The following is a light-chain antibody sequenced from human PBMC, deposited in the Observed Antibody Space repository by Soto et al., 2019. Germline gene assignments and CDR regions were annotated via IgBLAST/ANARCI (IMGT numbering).Light chain of an antibody. Sequence: DIQMTQSPSSLSASVGDRVTITCRASQSISSSLNWYQQKPGKAPMLLIYAASNLQSGVPSGFSGSGSGTDFTLTISSLQPEDFATYYCQQSYSTPYTFGQGTILEIK. V-gene: IGKV1-39*01. CDR1: QSISSS. J-gene: IGKJ2*01. CDR3: QQSYSTPYT. CDR2: AAS.